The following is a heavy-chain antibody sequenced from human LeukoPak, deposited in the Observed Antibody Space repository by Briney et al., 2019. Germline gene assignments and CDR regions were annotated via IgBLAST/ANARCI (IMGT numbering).Heavy chain of an antibody. CDR1: GFTFSNAW. CDR2: IKSKTDGGTT. D-gene: IGHD3-10*01. V-gene: IGHV3-15*01. Sequence: GGSLRLSCAASGFTFSNAWMSWVRQAPGKGLEWVVRIKSKTDGGTTDYAAPVKGRFTISRDDSKNTLYLQMNSLKTEDTAVYYCTISYGSGSSYWGQGTLVTVSS. J-gene: IGHJ4*02. CDR3: TISYGSGSSY.